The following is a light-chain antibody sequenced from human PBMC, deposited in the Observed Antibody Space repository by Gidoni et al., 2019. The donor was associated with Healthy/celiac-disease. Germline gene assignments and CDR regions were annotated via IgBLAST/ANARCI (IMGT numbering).Light chain of an antibody. J-gene: IGLJ2*01. Sequence: QSVLTQPPSASGPPGQRVTISCSGSSSNIGSNYVYWYQQLPGTAPKLLSYRNNQRPSGVPDRFSGSKSGTSASLAISGLRSEDEADYYCAAWDDSLSGYVVFGGGTKLTVL. CDR1: SSNIGSNY. CDR3: AAWDDSLSGYVV. V-gene: IGLV1-47*01. CDR2: RNN.